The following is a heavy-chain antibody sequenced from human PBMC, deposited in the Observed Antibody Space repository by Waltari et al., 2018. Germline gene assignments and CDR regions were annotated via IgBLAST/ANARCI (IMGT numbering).Heavy chain of an antibody. CDR2: IYTSGST. J-gene: IGHJ4*02. Sequence: QVQLQESGPGLVKPSETLSLTCTVSGGSISSYYWSWIRQPAGKGLEWIGRIYTSGSTNYNPSLKCRVTMSVDTSKNQFSLKLSSVTAADTAVYYCAREGAITMVRGVIQNWGQGTLVTVSS. CDR1: GGSISSYY. V-gene: IGHV4-4*07. D-gene: IGHD3-10*01. CDR3: AREGAITMVRGVIQN.